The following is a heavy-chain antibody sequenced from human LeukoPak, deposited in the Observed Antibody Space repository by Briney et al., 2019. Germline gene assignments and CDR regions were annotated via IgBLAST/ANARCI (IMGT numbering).Heavy chain of an antibody. CDR2: ISYDGSNK. CDR1: GFTFSSYG. Sequence: GGSLRLSCAASGFTFSSYGMHWVRQAPGKGLEWVAVISYDGSNKYYADSVKGRFTISRDNSKNTLYLQRNSLRAEDTAVYYCAKGARGVTAVDYWGQGTLVTVSS. J-gene: IGHJ4*02. D-gene: IGHD2-21*02. V-gene: IGHV3-30*18. CDR3: AKGARGVTAVDY.